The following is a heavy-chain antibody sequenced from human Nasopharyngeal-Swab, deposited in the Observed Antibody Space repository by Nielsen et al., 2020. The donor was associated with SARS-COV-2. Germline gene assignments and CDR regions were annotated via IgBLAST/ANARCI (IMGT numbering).Heavy chain of an antibody. CDR1: GGSISSYY. Sequence: SETLSLTCTVSGGSISSYYWSWIRQPPGKGLEWIGYIYYSGSTNYNPSLKSRVTISVDTSKNQLSLKLTSVTAADTAVYYCARDLAYYYDSSGYYWAGYYYGMDVWGQGTTVTVSS. CDR2: IYYSGST. D-gene: IGHD3-22*01. V-gene: IGHV4-59*01. CDR3: ARDLAYYYDSSGYYWAGYYYGMDV. J-gene: IGHJ6*02.